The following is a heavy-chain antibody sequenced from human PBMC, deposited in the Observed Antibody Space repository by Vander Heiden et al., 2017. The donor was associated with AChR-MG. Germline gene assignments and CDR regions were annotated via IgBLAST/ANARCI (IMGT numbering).Heavy chain of an antibody. D-gene: IGHD4-17*01. J-gene: IGHJ6*02. CDR1: GGSISSGDYY. V-gene: IGHV4-30-4*01. CDR3: ARVPLRWTYYYYGMDV. Sequence: QVQLQESGPGLVKPSQTLSLTCTVSGGSISSGDYYWSWIRQPPGKGLEWIGYIYYTGSTYYNPSLKSRVTISVDTSKNQFSLKLSSVTAADTAVYYCARVPLRWTYYYYGMDVWGQGTTVTVSS. CDR2: IYYTGST.